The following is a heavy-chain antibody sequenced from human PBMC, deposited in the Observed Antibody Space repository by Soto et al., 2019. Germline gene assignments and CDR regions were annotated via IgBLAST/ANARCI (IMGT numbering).Heavy chain of an antibody. J-gene: IGHJ5*02. V-gene: IGHV1-2*04. CDR3: ARGGRDCSGGSGYSDWFDP. D-gene: IGHD2-15*01. Sequence: ASVKVSCKASGYTFTGYYMHWVRQAPGQGLEWMGWINPNSGGTNYAQKFQGWVTMTRDTSISTAYMELSRLRSDDTAVYYCARGGRDCSGGSGYSDWFDPWGQGTLVTVSS. CDR2: INPNSGGT. CDR1: GYTFTGYY.